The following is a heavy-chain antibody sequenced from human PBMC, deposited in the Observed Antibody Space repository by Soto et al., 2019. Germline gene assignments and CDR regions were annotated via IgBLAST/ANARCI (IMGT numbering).Heavy chain of an antibody. J-gene: IGHJ6*02. CDR2: MNPNSGNT. V-gene: IGHV1-8*01. D-gene: IGHD6-6*01. CDR3: ARTYSSFYYYYGMDV. Sequence: QVQLVQSGAEVKKPGASVKVSCKASGYTFTSYDINWVRQATGQGLEWMGWMNPNSGNTGYAQKFQGRVTMNRNTSISTAYMELSSLRSEDTAVYYCARTYSSFYYYYGMDVWGQGTTVTVSS. CDR1: GYTFTSYD.